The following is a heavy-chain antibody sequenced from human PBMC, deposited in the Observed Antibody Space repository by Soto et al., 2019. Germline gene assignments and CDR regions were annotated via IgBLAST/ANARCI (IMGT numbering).Heavy chain of an antibody. Sequence: EVQLLESGGDLVQPGGSLRLSCAASGFSFSNYAMSWVRQAPGKGLEWVSIISGSGGSTDYADSVKGRFTISRDNYKNTLYLQMNSLRAVEMDVYYCTIQRTTVYIVYFDYWGQGTLVTVSS. CDR2: ISGSGGST. CDR3: TIQRTTVYIVYFDY. CDR1: GFSFSNYA. J-gene: IGHJ4*02. D-gene: IGHD4-17*01. V-gene: IGHV3-23*01.